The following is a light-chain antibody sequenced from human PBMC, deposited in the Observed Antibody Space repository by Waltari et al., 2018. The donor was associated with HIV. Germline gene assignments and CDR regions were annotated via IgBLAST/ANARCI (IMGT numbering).Light chain of an antibody. Sequence: SYELTQPPPVSVSPVQTARITCFGDALPKQYVYWYQQKPGQPPVLRIYKDTARPSGIPERFSGSSSGTTVTLTISGVQAEDEADYYCHSSDSSAAYVFGTGTKVTVL. CDR1: ALPKQY. J-gene: IGLJ1*01. CDR2: KDT. CDR3: HSSDSSAAYV. V-gene: IGLV3-25*03.